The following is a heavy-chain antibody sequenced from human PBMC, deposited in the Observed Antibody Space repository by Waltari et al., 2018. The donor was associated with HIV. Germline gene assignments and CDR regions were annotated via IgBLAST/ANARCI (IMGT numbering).Heavy chain of an antibody. J-gene: IGHJ3*02. Sequence: EVQLVESGGGLVQPGGSLRLSCAASGFTFSSYWMSWVRQAPGKGLEWVANIKQDGSEKYYVDSVKGRFTISRDNAKNSLYLQMNSLRAEDTAVYYCASFDVVLRFLEWATQDDAFDIWGQGTMVTVSS. CDR3: ASFDVVLRFLEWATQDDAFDI. CDR2: IKQDGSEK. CDR1: GFTFSSYW. D-gene: IGHD3-3*01. V-gene: IGHV3-7*03.